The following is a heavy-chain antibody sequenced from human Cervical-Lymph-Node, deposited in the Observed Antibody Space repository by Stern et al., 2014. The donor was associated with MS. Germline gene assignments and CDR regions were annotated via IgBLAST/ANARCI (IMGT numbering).Heavy chain of an antibody. V-gene: IGHV4-31*03. CDR1: GGSISSGGYY. CDR3: ARDVPNYDFWSGYPFGAFDI. J-gene: IGHJ3*02. Sequence: QVQLQESGPGLVKPSQTLSLTCTVSGGSISSGGYYWSWIRQHPGKGLEWIGYIYYSGSTYYNPSLKSRVTISVDTSKNQFSLKLSSVTAADTAVYYCARDVPNYDFWSGYPFGAFDIWGQGTMVTVSS. D-gene: IGHD3-3*01. CDR2: IYYSGST.